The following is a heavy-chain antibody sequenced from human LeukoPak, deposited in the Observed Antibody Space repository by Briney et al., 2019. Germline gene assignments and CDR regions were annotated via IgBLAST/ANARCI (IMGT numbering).Heavy chain of an antibody. CDR1: GGSFSGYY. CDR3: ARPGDGYSFDY. D-gene: IGHD5-24*01. V-gene: IGHV4-34*01. Sequence: SETLSLTCAVYGGSFSGYYWSWIRQPPGKGLEWIGEINHSGSTNYNPSLKSRVTISADTSKNQFSLKLSSVTAADTAVYYCARPGDGYSFDYWGQGTLVTVSS. J-gene: IGHJ4*02. CDR2: INHSGST.